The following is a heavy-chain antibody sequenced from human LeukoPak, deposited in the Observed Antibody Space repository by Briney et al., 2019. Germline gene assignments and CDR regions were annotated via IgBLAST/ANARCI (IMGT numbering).Heavy chain of an antibody. CDR1: GGSISSGGHY. CDR3: ARGGSSWYEDY. V-gene: IGHV4-30-2*01. Sequence: PSETLTLTCTVSGGSISSGGHYWSWIRQPPGKGLEWIGYIYHSVTTYYNPSLKSRVTISINRSKNQFSLDLTSVTAADTAVYYCARGGSSWYEDYWGQGTLVTVSS. D-gene: IGHD6-13*01. CDR2: IYHSVTT. J-gene: IGHJ4*02.